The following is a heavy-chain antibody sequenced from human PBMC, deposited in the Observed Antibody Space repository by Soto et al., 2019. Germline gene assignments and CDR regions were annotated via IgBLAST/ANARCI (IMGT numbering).Heavy chain of an antibody. D-gene: IGHD2-2*01. CDR2: IHPAGQPI. J-gene: IGHJ3*01. CDR1: GFTFSSSE. CDR3: ARRGSS. V-gene: IGHV3-48*03. Sequence: EVQLVESGGGLVQPGGSLRLSCVASGFTFSSSEMYWVRQAPGKGLEWVSYIHPAGQPIFYADSVKGRFTISRDNAKNSLYLLMNSLRAEDTAVYYCARRGSSWGQGTMVTVSS.